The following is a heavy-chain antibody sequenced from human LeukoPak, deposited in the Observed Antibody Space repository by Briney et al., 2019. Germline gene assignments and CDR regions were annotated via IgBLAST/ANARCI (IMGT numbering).Heavy chain of an antibody. CDR3: AKRMSTVAQLAFDY. Sequence: GGSLRLSCTASRFTFSSYVMTWVRQAPGKGLEWVSAISGSGGSTYYADSVKGRFTISRDNPKNTLYLQMNSLRAEDTAVFYCAKRMSTVAQLAFDYWGQGTLVTVSS. V-gene: IGHV3-23*01. CDR1: RFTFSSYV. J-gene: IGHJ4*02. D-gene: IGHD4-23*01. CDR2: ISGSGGST.